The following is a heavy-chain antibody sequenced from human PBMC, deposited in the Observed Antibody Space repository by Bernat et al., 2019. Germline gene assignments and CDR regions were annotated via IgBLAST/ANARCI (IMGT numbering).Heavy chain of an antibody. CDR2: GRTKANGFAT. CDR3: TRSGALAEQTFDS. D-gene: IGHD3-10*01. J-gene: IGHJ4*02. Sequence: EVQLAESGGGLVQPGGSLKLSCAASGLTFSDSTMQWVRQASGKGLEWVGRGRTKANGFATSYAASVKGRFTISRDDSKNTAYLQMNSLKIADTALYYCTRSGALAEQTFDSWGQGTLVTVSS. CDR1: GLTFSDST. V-gene: IGHV3-73*01.